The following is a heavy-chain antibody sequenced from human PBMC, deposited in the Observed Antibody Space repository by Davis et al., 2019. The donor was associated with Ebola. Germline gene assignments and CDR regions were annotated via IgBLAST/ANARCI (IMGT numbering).Heavy chain of an antibody. CDR2: IDYSGST. CDR3: ARRVIAAAGIDY. CDR1: GGSISSGGYY. V-gene: IGHV4-39*01. D-gene: IGHD6-13*01. Sequence: SETLSLTCTVSGGSISSGGYYWSWTRQPPGKGLEWIGSIDYSGSTYYNPSLKSRVTISVDTSKNQFSLKLSSVTAADTAVYYCARRVIAAAGIDYWGQGTLVSVSS. J-gene: IGHJ4*02.